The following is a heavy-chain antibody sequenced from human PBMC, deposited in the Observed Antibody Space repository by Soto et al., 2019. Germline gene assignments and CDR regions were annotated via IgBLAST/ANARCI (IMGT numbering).Heavy chain of an antibody. CDR3: ARETLYDFWSGYYTYYYYYGMDV. V-gene: IGHV3-30-3*01. Sequence: QVQLVESGGGVVQPGRSLRLSCAASGFTFSSYAMHWVRQAPGKGLEWVAVISYDGSNKYYADSVKGRFTISRDNSKNTLYLQMNSLRAEDTAVYYCARETLYDFWSGYYTYYYYYGMDVWGQGTTVTVSS. J-gene: IGHJ6*02. CDR2: ISYDGSNK. D-gene: IGHD3-3*01. CDR1: GFTFSSYA.